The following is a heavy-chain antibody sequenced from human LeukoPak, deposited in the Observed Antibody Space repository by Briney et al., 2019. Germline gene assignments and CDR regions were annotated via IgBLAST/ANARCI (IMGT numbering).Heavy chain of an antibody. CDR3: ARDWVYYHSSGQTFGAFDI. CDR2: ISYDGSNK. CDR1: GFTFRTSG. D-gene: IGHD3-22*01. Sequence: GGSLRLSCAASGFTFRTSGMNWVRQAPGKGLEGVAVISYDGSNKYYADSVKGRFTISRDNSKNTLYLQMNSLRAEDTAVYYCARDWVYYHSSGQTFGAFDIWGQGTMVTVSS. V-gene: IGHV3-30*03. J-gene: IGHJ3*02.